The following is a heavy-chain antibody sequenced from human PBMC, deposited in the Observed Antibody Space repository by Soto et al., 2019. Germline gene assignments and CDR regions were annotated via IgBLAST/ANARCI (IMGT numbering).Heavy chain of an antibody. J-gene: IGHJ6*04. CDR2: INHSGST. Sequence: QVQLQQWGAGLLKPSETLSLTCAVYGGSFSGYYWSWIRQPPGKGLEWIGEINHSGSTNYNPSLKSRVTISVDTSKNQFSLKLSSVTAADTAVYYCARTGLRGPRMDVWGKGTTVTVSS. D-gene: IGHD5-12*01. CDR1: GGSFSGYY. V-gene: IGHV4-34*01. CDR3: ARTGLRGPRMDV.